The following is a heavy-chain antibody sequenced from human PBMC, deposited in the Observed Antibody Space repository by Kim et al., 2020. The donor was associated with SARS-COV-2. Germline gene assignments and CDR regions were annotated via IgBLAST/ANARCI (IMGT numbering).Heavy chain of an antibody. Sequence: SETLSLTCTVSGGSISRSTYYWAWIRQPPGKGPQWIGSIYYSGSTYYNPSLSSRVTISVDTSKNQFSLKLNSVTAADTAVYYCARRWTTSATSWFDPWGQGTLVTVSS. J-gene: IGHJ5*02. CDR2: IYYSGST. D-gene: IGHD4-4*01. V-gene: IGHV4-39*01. CDR3: ARRWTTSATSWFDP. CDR1: GGSISRSTYY.